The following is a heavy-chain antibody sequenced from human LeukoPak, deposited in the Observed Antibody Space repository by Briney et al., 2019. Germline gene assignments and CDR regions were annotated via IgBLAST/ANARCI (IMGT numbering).Heavy chain of an antibody. Sequence: ASVKVSCKASGYTFTGYYMHWVRQAPGQGLEWMGWINPNSGGTDYTQKFQGRVTMTRDTFISTAYMELSRLRSDDTAVYYCAIEKYSRPLTYWGQGTLVTVSS. J-gene: IGHJ4*02. D-gene: IGHD5-18*01. CDR2: INPNSGGT. CDR1: GYTFTGYY. CDR3: AIEKYSRPLTY. V-gene: IGHV1-2*02.